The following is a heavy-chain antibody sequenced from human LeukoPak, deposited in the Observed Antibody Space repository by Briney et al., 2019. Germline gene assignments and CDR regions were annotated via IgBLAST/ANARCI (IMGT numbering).Heavy chain of an antibody. CDR3: ARSGRLTVTTWDYYYGMDV. Sequence: ASVKVSCKASGYTFTTYSLHWVRQAPGQGLEWMGIINPSDGSTSYAQKFQGRVTMTRDTSTSKVYMELSSLRSEDTAVYYCARSGRLTVTTWDYYYGMDVWGQGTTVTVSS. CDR1: GYTFTTYS. CDR2: INPSDGST. D-gene: IGHD4-17*01. V-gene: IGHV1-46*01. J-gene: IGHJ6*02.